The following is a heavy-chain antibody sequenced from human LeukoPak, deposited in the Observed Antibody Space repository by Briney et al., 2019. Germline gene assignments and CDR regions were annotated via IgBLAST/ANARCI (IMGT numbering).Heavy chain of an antibody. CDR1: GESLSNYY. CDR3: ARGDYGSGTYLWGS. CDR2: INHYGST. D-gene: IGHD3-10*01. J-gene: IGHJ5*02. Sequence: SETLSLTCAVYGESLSNYYWSWIRQPPGKGLEWIGEINHYGSTNYNPSLKSRITISVDTSQNQFSLQLTSVTAADTAVYYCARGDYGSGTYLWGSWGQGILVTVSP. V-gene: IGHV4-34*01.